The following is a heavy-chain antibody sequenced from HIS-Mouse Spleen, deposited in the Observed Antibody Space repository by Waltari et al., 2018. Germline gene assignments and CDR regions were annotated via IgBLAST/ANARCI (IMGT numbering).Heavy chain of an antibody. J-gene: IGHJ3*02. CDR3: AKDQLRFLESLGGAFDI. CDR1: GFTFRSYG. Sequence: EVQLLESGGGLVQPGGSLRLSCAASGFTFRSYGMNWVRQAPGKGLEWVSAISGSGGSTYYADSVKGRLTISRDNSKNTLYLQMNSLRAEDTAVYYCAKDQLRFLESLGGAFDIWGQGTMVTVSS. D-gene: IGHD3-3*01. V-gene: IGHV3-23*01. CDR2: ISGSGGST.